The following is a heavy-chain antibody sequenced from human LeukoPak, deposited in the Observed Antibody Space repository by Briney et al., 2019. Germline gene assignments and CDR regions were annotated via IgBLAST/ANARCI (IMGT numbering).Heavy chain of an antibody. D-gene: IGHD6-19*01. CDR2: INPSGGTT. CDR1: GYTFTSYY. V-gene: IGHV1-46*01. Sequence: GGSVKVSCKASGYTFTSYYVHWVRQAPGQGLEWMGIINPSGGTTNYAQKFQGRVTMTRDTSTSTVYMELSSLRSEDTAVYYCARDVPYSSGWSYYYYYGMDVWGQGTTVTVAS. J-gene: IGHJ6*02. CDR3: ARDVPYSSGWSYYYYYGMDV.